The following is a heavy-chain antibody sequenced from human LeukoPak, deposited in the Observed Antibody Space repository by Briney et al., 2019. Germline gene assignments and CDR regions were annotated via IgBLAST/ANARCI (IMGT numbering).Heavy chain of an antibody. J-gene: IGHJ5*02. V-gene: IGHV3-30-3*01. CDR1: GFTLSSYA. D-gene: IGHD6-19*01. CDR3: VRSFPRYIPVAGTGGGS. CDR2: ISYDGSNK. Sequence: GGSLRLSCAASGFTLSSYAMHWVRQAPGKGLEWVVVISYDGSNKYYADSVKGRFTISRDNSKNTLYLQMNSLRAEDTAVYYCVRSFPRYIPVAGTGGGSWGQGTLVTVSS.